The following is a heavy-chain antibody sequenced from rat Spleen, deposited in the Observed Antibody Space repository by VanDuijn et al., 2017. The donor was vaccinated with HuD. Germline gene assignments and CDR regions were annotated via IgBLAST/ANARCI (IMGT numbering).Heavy chain of an antibody. Sequence: EVQLVESGGGLVQPGRSLTLSCAASGFTFSDYYMTWVRQAPTRGLEWVASINNSGGSTYYRDSVKGRFTISRDNAKSTLYLQMDSLRSEDTATYYCAREYRFSFDYWGQGVLVTVSS. J-gene: IGHJ2*01. D-gene: IGHD1-5*01. CDR2: INNSGGST. CDR1: GFTFSDYY. CDR3: AREYRFSFDY. V-gene: IGHV5-25*01.